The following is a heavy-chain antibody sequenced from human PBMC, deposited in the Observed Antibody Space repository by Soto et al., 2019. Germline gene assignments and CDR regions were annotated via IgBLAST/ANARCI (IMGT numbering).Heavy chain of an antibody. Sequence: TLSLTCTVSGGSISTYYWTWIRQTPGKGLEWIGCIYYSGITNYNPSLKSRVTISVDTSKNQFSLKLSSVTAADTAVYYCATSLTNYRFDYWGQGTLVTVSS. CDR3: ATSLTNYRFDY. CDR2: IYYSGIT. CDR1: GGSISTYY. J-gene: IGHJ4*02. D-gene: IGHD1-7*01. V-gene: IGHV4-59*08.